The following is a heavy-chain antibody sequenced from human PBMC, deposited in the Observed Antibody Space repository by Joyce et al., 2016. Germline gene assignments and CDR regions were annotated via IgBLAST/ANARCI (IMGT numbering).Heavy chain of an antibody. V-gene: IGHV4-59*01. Sequence: QVQLQESGPGLVKPSETLSLTCTVSGDSITNFYWGWIRQPPGKGLVWIGYIYYTGSVNYNPSLKSRGTISVDTSKNQFSLKLTSVTAADTTVYYCARALYCAGDVCYDGGDWYDPWGQGTLVTVSS. D-gene: IGHD2-8*02. CDR1: GDSITNFY. CDR2: IYYTGSV. CDR3: ARALYCAGDVCYDGGDWYDP. J-gene: IGHJ5*02.